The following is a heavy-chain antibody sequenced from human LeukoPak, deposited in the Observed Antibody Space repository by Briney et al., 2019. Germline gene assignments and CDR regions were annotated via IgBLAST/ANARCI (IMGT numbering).Heavy chain of an antibody. CDR3: ARRLYGDIVVVVAATEAYFDY. Sequence: PSETLSLTCAVYGGSFSGYYWSWIRQPPGKGLEWIGGINHSGSTNYNPSLKSRVTISVDTSKNQFSLKLSSVTAADTAVYYCARRLYGDIVVVVAATEAYFDYWGQGTLVTVSS. CDR2: INHSGST. V-gene: IGHV4-34*01. J-gene: IGHJ4*02. CDR1: GGSFSGYY. D-gene: IGHD2-15*01.